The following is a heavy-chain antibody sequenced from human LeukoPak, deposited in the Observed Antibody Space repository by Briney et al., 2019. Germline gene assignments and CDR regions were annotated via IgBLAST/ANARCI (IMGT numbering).Heavy chain of an antibody. V-gene: IGHV3-53*01. Sequence: TGGSLRLSCAASGFTVSSNYMSWVRQAPGKGLEWVSVIYSGGSTYYADSVKGRFTISRDNSKNTLYLQMNSLRAEDTAVYYCASPLYCSSTSCSRDIWGQGTMVTVSS. CDR3: ASPLYCSSTSCSRDI. CDR1: GFTVSSNY. J-gene: IGHJ3*02. CDR2: IYSGGST. D-gene: IGHD2-2*01.